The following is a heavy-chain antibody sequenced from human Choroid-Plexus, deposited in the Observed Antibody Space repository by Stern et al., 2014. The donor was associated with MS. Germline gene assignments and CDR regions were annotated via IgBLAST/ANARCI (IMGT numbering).Heavy chain of an antibody. CDR3: AKDRQYLTYFFDH. V-gene: IGHV3-30*18. D-gene: IGHD2/OR15-2a*01. J-gene: IGHJ5*02. CDR2: VSYDGSNK. CDR1: GFTFGSCA. Sequence: AQLVESGGGVVQPGRPLRLSCVASGFTFGSCAMHWVRPAPGKGLEWVAGVSYDGSNKYYADSVKGRFTISRDNSQNTLYMQMSSLRPEDTAVYYCAKDRQYLTYFFDHWGQGSLVTVSS.